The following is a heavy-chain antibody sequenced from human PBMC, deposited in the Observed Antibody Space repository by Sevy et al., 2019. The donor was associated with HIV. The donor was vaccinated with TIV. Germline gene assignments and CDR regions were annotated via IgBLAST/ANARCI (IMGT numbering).Heavy chain of an antibody. Sequence: GGSLRLSCAASGFTFSSYWMSWVRQAPGKGLEWVANIKQDGSEKYYVDSVKGRFTISRDNAKNSLYLKMNSLRAEDTAVYYCARGGDYDILTGYNPWGQGTLVTVSS. CDR3: ARGGDYDILTGYNP. CDR1: GFTFSSYW. V-gene: IGHV3-7*03. D-gene: IGHD3-9*01. CDR2: IKQDGSEK. J-gene: IGHJ5*02.